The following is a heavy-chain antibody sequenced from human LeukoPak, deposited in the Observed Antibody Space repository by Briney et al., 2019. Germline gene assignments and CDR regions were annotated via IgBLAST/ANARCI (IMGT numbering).Heavy chain of an antibody. J-gene: IGHJ4*02. V-gene: IGHV4-4*02. CDR3: ARRSSSGWYFDC. CDR1: GGSISRTNW. CDR2: VYHSGSS. Sequence: SGTLSLTCAVSGGSISRTNWWSWVRQPPGKGLEWIGEVYHSGSSNYNPSLKSRVTISVDTSKNQFSLKLSSVTAADTAVYYCARRSSSGWYFDCWGQGTLVTVSS. D-gene: IGHD6-19*01.